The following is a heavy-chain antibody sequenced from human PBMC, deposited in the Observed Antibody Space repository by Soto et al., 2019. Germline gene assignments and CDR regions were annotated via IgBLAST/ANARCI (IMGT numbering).Heavy chain of an antibody. J-gene: IGHJ5*02. CDR2: TYFRSKWYN. CDR3: AKGDDLGPKTGYAFDP. V-gene: IGHV6-1*01. Sequence: SQTLSLTCAISGDSVSSNTASWNWIRQSPSRGLEWLGRTYFRSKWYNDYAVSVKSRIIINPDTSNNQFSLQLNSVTPEDTAVYFCAKGDDLGPKTGYAFDPWGQGIMVTVSS. D-gene: IGHD5-12*01. CDR1: GDSVSSNTAS.